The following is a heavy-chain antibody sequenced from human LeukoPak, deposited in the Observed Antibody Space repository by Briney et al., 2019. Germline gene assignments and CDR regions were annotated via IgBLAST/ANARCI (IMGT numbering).Heavy chain of an antibody. D-gene: IGHD2-2*02. CDR3: ASEDIVVVPAAIFDY. J-gene: IGHJ4*02. CDR2: INSDGSST. CDR1: GFTFSSYW. V-gene: IGHV3-74*01. Sequence: PGGSLRLSCAASGFTFSSYWMHWVRHAPGKGLVWVSRINSDGSSTSYADSVKGRFTISRDSAKNTLYLQMNSLRAEDTAVYYCASEDIVVVPAAIFDYWGQGTLVTVSS.